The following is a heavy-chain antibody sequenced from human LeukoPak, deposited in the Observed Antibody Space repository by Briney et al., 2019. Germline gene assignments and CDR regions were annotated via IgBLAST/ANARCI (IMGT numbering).Heavy chain of an antibody. CDR3: ARYGSGYY. CDR2: IYYSGST. V-gene: IGHV4-39*01. Sequence: SETLSLTCTVSGGSISSSGYYWGWIRQPPGKGLEWIGSIYYSGSTYYNPSLKSRVTISVDTSKNQFSLKLSSVTAADTAVYYCARYGSGYYWGQGTLVTVSS. D-gene: IGHD3-10*01. J-gene: IGHJ4*02. CDR1: GGSISSSGYY.